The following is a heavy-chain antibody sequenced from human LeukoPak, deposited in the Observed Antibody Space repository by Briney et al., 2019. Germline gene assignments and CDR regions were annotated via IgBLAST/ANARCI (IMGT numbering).Heavy chain of an antibody. J-gene: IGHJ4*02. V-gene: IGHV4-59*08. CDR1: GGSISSYY. CDR3: ARLGGVQGTSIFV. Sequence: SETLSLTCTVSGGSISSYYWSWIRQPPGKGLEWIGYIYYSGSTNYNPSLESRVTISVDTSKNQFSLKLSSVAAADTAVYYCARLGGVQGTSIFVWGQGTLATVSS. D-gene: IGHD3-3*01. CDR2: IYYSGST.